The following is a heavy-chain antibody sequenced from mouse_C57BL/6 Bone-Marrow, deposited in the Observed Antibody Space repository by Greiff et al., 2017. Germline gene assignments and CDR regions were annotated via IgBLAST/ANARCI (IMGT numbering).Heavy chain of an antibody. Sequence: VQLQQSGAELVRPGASVKLSCTASGFNIKDDYIHWVKQRPEQGLEWIGWIDPEIGDTEYASKFQGKATITSDTSSTTAYLQLSSLTSADTAVYYCSSFDDNYFDFWGQGTPLTVAS. CDR2: IDPEIGDT. V-gene: IGHV14-4*01. D-gene: IGHD1-2*01. CDR1: GFNIKDDY. J-gene: IGHJ2*01. CDR3: SSFDDNYFDF.